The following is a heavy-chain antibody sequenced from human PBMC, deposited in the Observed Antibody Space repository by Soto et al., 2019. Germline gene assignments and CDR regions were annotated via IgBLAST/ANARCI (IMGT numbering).Heavy chain of an antibody. CDR1: GYTFTSYY. CDR2: INPSGGST. J-gene: IGHJ6*02. CDR3: ARGYCSSTSCPNDYYYYYGMDV. Sequence: VASVKVSCKASGYTFTSYYMHWVRQAPGQGLEWMGIINPSGGSTSYAQKFQGRVTMTRDTSTSTVYMELSSLRSEDTAVYYCARGYCSSTSCPNDYYYYYGMDVWGQGTTVTVSS. V-gene: IGHV1-46*01. D-gene: IGHD2-2*01.